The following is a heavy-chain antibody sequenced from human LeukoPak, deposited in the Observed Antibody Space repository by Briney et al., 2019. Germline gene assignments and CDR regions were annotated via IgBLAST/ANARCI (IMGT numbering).Heavy chain of an antibody. Sequence: GGSLRLSCAASGFTFSSYAMSWVRQAPGKGLEGVSAISGSGDSTYYADSVKGRFTISRDNYKNTLYLQMNSLRAEDTAVYYCAKGKKVNVGATSYWGQGTLVTVSS. CDR3: AKGKKVNVGATSY. CDR1: GFTFSSYA. J-gene: IGHJ4*02. CDR2: ISGSGDST. D-gene: IGHD1-26*01. V-gene: IGHV3-23*01.